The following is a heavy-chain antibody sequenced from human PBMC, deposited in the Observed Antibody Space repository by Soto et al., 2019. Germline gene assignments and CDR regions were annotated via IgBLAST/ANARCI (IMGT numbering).Heavy chain of an antibody. D-gene: IGHD1-1*01. Sequence: SVQVSCKASGYTFTGYYMHWVRQAPGQGLEWMGWINPNSGGTNYAQKFQGRVTMTRDTSISTAYMELSRLRSDDTAVYYCARAAPSLNWNDGGWRYYYYYGMDGWGQGTTVTVSS. CDR3: ARAAPSLNWNDGGWRYYYYYGMDG. CDR2: INPNSGGT. J-gene: IGHJ6*02. V-gene: IGHV1-2*02. CDR1: GYTFTGYY.